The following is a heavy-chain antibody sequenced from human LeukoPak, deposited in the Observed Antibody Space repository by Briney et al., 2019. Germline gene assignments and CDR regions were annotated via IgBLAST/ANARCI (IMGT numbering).Heavy chain of an antibody. CDR3: ARHERDSSGYYYFDY. D-gene: IGHD3-22*01. Sequence: PSETLSLTCTVSGGSISSYYWSWIRQPPGKGLEWIGYIYYSGSTNYNPSLKSRVTISVDPSKNQFSLKLSSVTAADPAVYYCARHERDSSGYYYFDYWGQGTLVTVSS. V-gene: IGHV4-59*08. CDR1: GGSISSYY. CDR2: IYYSGST. J-gene: IGHJ4*02.